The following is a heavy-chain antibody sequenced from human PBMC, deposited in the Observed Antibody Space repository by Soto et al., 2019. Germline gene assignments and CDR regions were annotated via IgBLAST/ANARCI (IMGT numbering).Heavy chain of an antibody. V-gene: IGHV3-23*01. Sequence: PGGSLRLSCVGSGFTFSAYAMSWVRQAPGKGLEWVSVISASGGSTYFVDSVKGRFTISRDNSKSTLYLQMNSLRSEDTAMYYCARGTQEAGSFGMIFGVITLYYFDYWGQGTLVTVSS. J-gene: IGHJ4*02. CDR3: ARGTQEAGSFGMIFGVITLYYFDY. CDR1: GFTFSAYA. CDR2: ISASGGST. D-gene: IGHD3-3*01.